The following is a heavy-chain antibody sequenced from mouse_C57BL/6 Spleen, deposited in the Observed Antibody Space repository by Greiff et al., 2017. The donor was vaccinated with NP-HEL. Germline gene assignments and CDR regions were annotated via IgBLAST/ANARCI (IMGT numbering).Heavy chain of an antibody. D-gene: IGHD2-1*01. J-gene: IGHJ3*01. CDR1: GYTFTDYE. CDR3: TREGGNYAGFAY. V-gene: IGHV1-15*01. Sequence: QVQLQQSGAELVRPGASVTLSCKASGYTFTDYEMHWVKQTPVHGLEWIGAIDPETGGTAYNQKFKGKAILTADKSSSTAYMELRSLTSEDSAVYYCTREGGNYAGFAYWGQGTLVTVSA. CDR2: IDPETGGT.